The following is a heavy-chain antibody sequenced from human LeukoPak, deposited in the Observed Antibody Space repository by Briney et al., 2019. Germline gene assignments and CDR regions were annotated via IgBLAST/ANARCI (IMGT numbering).Heavy chain of an antibody. CDR2: IKSKTDGGTT. CDR3: LGSFLGY. J-gene: IGHJ4*02. D-gene: IGHD1-26*01. CDR1: GLTFTNAW. V-gene: IGHV3-15*01. Sequence: GGSLRLSCAVSGLTFTNAWMSWVRQAPGKGLEWVGRIKSKTDGGTTDYAAPVKGRFTISRDDSKNTLYLQMNGLKTEDTAMYYCLGSFLGYWGQGTLVTVSS.